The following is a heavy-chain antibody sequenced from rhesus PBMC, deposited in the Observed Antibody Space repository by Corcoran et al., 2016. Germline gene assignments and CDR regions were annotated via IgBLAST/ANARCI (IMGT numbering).Heavy chain of an antibody. J-gene: IGHJ5-1*01. D-gene: IGHD1-1-1*01. CDR1: GVAVGGDQ. Sequence: LVDDGGGLGVPGGFVGAPGAAAGVAVGGDQRHCGRQASGKGLEWVLGISYTGGSTWYADSVKGRFTISRENAKNTLYLQMDSMRAEDTAVYYCAGDQYSWNHNRFDVWGPGVLVTVSS. V-gene: IGHV3-59*01. CDR3: AGDQYSWNHNRFDV. CDR2: ISYTGGST.